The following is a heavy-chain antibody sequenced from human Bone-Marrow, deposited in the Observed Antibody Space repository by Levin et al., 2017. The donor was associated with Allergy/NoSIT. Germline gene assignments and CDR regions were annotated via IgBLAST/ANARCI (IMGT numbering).Heavy chain of an antibody. CDR2: FYYSRSI. CDR1: GGSISNYY. Sequence: GSLRLSCTVSGGSISNYYWSWIRQSPGKGLEWIGYFYYSRSINYNPSLKSRVTISIDTSKNQFSLKLSSVTAADTAVYYCAKGDFFDVWGQGTMVTVAS. J-gene: IGHJ3*01. V-gene: IGHV4-59*01. CDR3: AKGDFFDV.